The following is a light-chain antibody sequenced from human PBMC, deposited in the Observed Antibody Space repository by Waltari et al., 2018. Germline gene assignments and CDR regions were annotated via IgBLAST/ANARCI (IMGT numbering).Light chain of an antibody. CDR2: NTK. V-gene: IGLV1-44*01. J-gene: IGLJ3*02. CDR1: RSTLGTPS. Sequence: SVLPPPPSASGTPAQRVAFSSPRSRSTLGTPSVNRYQHLPGAAPKLLIYNTKQRPSGVPDRFSGSKSGTSASLAISGLQSEDEAHYYCSAWDGSLTGMVFGGGTKLTVL. CDR3: SAWDGSLTGMV.